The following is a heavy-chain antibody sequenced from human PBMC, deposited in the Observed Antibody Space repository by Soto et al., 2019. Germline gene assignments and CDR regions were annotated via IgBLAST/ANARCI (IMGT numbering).Heavy chain of an antibody. CDR2: IKHDTSEA. D-gene: IGHD3-16*02. CDR3: AREGLLFSGPYRPSRFDY. J-gene: IGHJ4*02. Sequence: PGGSLRLSCAASGFKFSDYWMSWVRQAPGKGLEWVGNIKHDTSEAHYADSVKGRFTITRDNIKNFLFLQMNGLRSDDTASYYCAREGLLFSGPYRPSRFDYWGLGTLVTVPQ. CDR1: GFKFSDYW. V-gene: IGHV3-7*03.